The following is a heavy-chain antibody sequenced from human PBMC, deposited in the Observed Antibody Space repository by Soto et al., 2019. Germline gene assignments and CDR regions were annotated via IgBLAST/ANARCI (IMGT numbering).Heavy chain of an antibody. CDR2: INAGNGNT. J-gene: IGHJ4*02. V-gene: IGHV1-3*01. Sequence: GASVKVSCKASGYTFTSYSMHWVRQAPGQRLEWMGWINAGNGNTKSSQKFQGRVTITRDTSASTAYMELSSLRSEDTAVYYCARGYYPSYSDYWGQGTLVTSPQ. CDR1: GYTFTSYS. D-gene: IGHD2-21*01. CDR3: ARGYYPSYSDY.